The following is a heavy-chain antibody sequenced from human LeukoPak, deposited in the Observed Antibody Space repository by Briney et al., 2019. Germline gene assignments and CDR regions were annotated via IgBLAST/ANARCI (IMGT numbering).Heavy chain of an antibody. CDR2: ISYDGSNK. CDR1: GFTFSSYG. J-gene: IGHJ4*02. V-gene: IGHV3-30*18. D-gene: IGHD3-10*01. Sequence: PGGSLRLSCAASGFTFSSYGMHWVRQAPGKGLEWVAVISYDGSNKHYADSVKGRFTISRDNSKNTLYLQMNSLRAEDTAVYYCAKDLFGYFDYWGQGTLVTVSS. CDR3: AKDLFGYFDY.